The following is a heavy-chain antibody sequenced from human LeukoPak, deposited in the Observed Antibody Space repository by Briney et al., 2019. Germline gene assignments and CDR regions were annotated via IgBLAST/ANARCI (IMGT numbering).Heavy chain of an antibody. CDR1: GGPISSGGYY. J-gene: IGHJ3*02. V-gene: IGHV4-30-2*01. CDR3: ARAHPYDFWSGYYRDAFDI. D-gene: IGHD3-3*01. Sequence: SQTLSLTCTVSGGPISSGGYYWSWIRQPPGKGLEWIGYIYHSGSTYYNPSLKSRVTMSVDTSKNQFSLKLSSVTAADTAVYYCARAHPYDFWSGYYRDAFDIWGQGTMVTVSS. CDR2: IYHSGST.